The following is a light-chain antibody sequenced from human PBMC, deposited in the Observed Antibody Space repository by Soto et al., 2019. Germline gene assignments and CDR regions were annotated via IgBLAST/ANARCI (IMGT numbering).Light chain of an antibody. Sequence: SVLTQPASVSGSPGQSITISCTGTSSDVGAYNFVSWYQHHPGTAPKLMIYEVSNRPSGASNRFSGSKSGNTASLTISGLQTEDEADYYCYSYRGSNAWVFGGGTKLTVL. J-gene: IGLJ3*02. CDR3: YSYRGSNAWV. CDR1: SSDVGAYNF. CDR2: EVS. V-gene: IGLV2-14*01.